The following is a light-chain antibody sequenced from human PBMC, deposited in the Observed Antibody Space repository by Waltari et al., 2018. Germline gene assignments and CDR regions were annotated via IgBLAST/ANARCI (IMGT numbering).Light chain of an antibody. Sequence: QTVVTQEPSFSVSPGGTVTLTCGLNSGSVSTSYNPSWFQQTPGQAPRTLIYSTNTRSSGVPDRFAGSILGNKAALTITGAQADDESDYYCVLHLGSGIWVFGGGTKLTVL. CDR1: SGSVSTSYN. CDR3: VLHLGSGIWV. J-gene: IGLJ3*02. V-gene: IGLV8-61*01. CDR2: STN.